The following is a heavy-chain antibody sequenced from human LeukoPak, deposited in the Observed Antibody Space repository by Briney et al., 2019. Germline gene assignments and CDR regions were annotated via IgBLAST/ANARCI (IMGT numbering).Heavy chain of an antibody. CDR2: INPSGGST. D-gene: IGHD5-12*01. Sequence: ASVKVSCKASGYTFTSYYMHWVRQAPGQGLEWMGIINPSGGSTSYAQKFQGRVTMTRDTFTSTVYMELSSLRSEDTAVYYCARVQYSGYDFDYWGQGTLVTVSS. CDR3: ARVQYSGYDFDY. CDR1: GYTFTSYY. J-gene: IGHJ4*02. V-gene: IGHV1-46*01.